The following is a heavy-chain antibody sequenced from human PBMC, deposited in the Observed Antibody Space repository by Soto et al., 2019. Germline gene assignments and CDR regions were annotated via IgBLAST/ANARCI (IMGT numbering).Heavy chain of an antibody. CDR2: INAGNGNT. CDR3: AISGWWVSNWLDP. D-gene: IGHD6-19*01. CDR1: GYTSTFYA. J-gene: IGHJ5*02. Sequence: ASLKVSCKASGYTSTFYAMHWVLQAPGQRLEWVGWINAGNGNTKYSQKFQGRVTITRDTSASTVYMELSSLRSEDTAVYYCAISGWWVSNWLDPWGQGTLVTVSS. V-gene: IGHV1-3*01.